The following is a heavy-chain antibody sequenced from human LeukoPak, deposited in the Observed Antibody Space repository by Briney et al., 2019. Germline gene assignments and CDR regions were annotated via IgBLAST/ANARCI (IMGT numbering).Heavy chain of an antibody. D-gene: IGHD6-19*01. CDR2: VNSGDEA. J-gene: IGHJ3*02. Sequence: GGSLRLSCAASGFTFSTYALVWVRQAPGKGLEWVALVNSGDEAYYTDSVKGRFTFSRDNSKSTVYLQMNSLRAEDTAVYYCARDEGLVAGTWHAYDIWGQGTMVTVSS. CDR1: GFTFSTYA. V-gene: IGHV3-23*01. CDR3: ARDEGLVAGTWHAYDI.